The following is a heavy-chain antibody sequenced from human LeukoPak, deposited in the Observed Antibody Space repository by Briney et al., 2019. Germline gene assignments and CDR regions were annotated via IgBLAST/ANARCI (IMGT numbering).Heavy chain of an antibody. D-gene: IGHD2-2*02. CDR2: IYTSGST. Sequence: SETLSLTCTVSGGSISSYYWSWIRQPAGKGLEWIGRIYTSGSTNYNPSLKSRVTMSVDTSKNQFSLKLSSVTAADTAVYYCARVEPAAISAGNYFDYWGQGTLVTVSS. V-gene: IGHV4-4*07. J-gene: IGHJ4*02. CDR1: GGSISSYY. CDR3: ARVEPAAISAGNYFDY.